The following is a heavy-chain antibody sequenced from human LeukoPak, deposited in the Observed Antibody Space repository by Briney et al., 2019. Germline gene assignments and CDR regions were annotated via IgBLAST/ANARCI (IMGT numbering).Heavy chain of an antibody. CDR2: IYPSGST. J-gene: IGHJ4*02. Sequence: SETLSLTCTVSGGSIRSDGYYWSWIRQPAGKGLEWIGRIYPSGSTSYNPSLKSRVTISIDTSKKQFSLKLRSVTAADTAVYYCARVYYKKSYFDYWGQGTLVTVSS. CDR1: GGSIRSDGYY. D-gene: IGHD3-10*01. V-gene: IGHV4-61*02. CDR3: ARVYYKKSYFDY.